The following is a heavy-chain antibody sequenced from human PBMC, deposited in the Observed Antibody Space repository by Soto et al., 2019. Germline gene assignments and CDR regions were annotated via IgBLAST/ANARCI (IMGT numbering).Heavy chain of an antibody. V-gene: IGHV4-59*08. CDR1: GGSISSYY. CDR3: ARRSNWFDP. J-gene: IGHJ5*02. Sequence: SETLSLTCTVSGGSISSYYWSWVRQPPGKGLEWIGYISYSGSTNYNPSLQSRVTISVDTSKNEFSLKLTSVTAADTAVYYCARRSNWFDPWGQGTLVTVSS. CDR2: ISYSGST.